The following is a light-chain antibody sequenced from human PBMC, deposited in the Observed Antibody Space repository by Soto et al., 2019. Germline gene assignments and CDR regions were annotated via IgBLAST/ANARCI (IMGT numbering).Light chain of an antibody. Sequence: EIVLTQSPGTLSLSPGERATLSCRASQSINSSYLAWYQQKPGQAPRLLIYGASSRATGIPDRFSGSGSGTDYALTISRLEPEDFAVYYCQQHGSSSWTFGQGTKVEIK. V-gene: IGKV3-20*01. CDR3: QQHGSSSWT. J-gene: IGKJ1*01. CDR2: GAS. CDR1: QSINSSY.